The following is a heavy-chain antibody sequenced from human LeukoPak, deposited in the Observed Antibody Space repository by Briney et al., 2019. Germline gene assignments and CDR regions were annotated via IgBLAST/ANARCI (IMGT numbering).Heavy chain of an antibody. CDR3: ATSSSWFLYFDY. J-gene: IGHJ4*02. CDR1: GGSISSYY. Sequence: SETLSLTCTVSGGSISSYYWSWIRQPPGKGLEWIGYIYYSGSTNYNPSLKGRVTISVDTSKNQFSLKLSSVTAADTAVYYCATSSSWFLYFDYWGQGTLVTVSS. CDR2: IYYSGST. D-gene: IGHD6-13*01. V-gene: IGHV4-59*01.